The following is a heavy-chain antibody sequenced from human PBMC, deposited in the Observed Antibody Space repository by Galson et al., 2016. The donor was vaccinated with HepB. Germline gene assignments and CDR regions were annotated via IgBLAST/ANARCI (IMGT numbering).Heavy chain of an antibody. CDR1: GDSISSANYF. CDR2: ISNSGSP. V-gene: IGHV4-31*03. CDR3: ASYSRGLYHDVSTGATAYYSYVMDV. D-gene: IGHD3-9*01. J-gene: IGHJ6*02. Sequence: TLSLTCTVSGDSISSANYFWNWIRQHPRKGLEWIGDISNSGSPNYNPSLKRRIIISLDASKNQFSLRLGSVTAADTALYYCASYSRGLYHDVSTGATAYYSYVMDVWGQGTTVIVSS.